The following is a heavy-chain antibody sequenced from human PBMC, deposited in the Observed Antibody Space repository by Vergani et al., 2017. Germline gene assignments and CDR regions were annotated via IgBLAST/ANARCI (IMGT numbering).Heavy chain of an antibody. D-gene: IGHD2-15*01. V-gene: IGHV5-51*01. CDR2: IYPGDADT. J-gene: IGHJ6*02. CDR3: ARHRGWGLVVVAATPWYYYYGMDV. Sequence: EVQLVQSGAEVKKPGESLRISCKASGYRFTGQWIGWVRQKPGKGLEWMGIIYPGDADTRYSPSFQGQVTISADRSTNTVYLQWHSLKASDTAMYYCARHRGWGLVVVAATPWYYYYGMDVWGQGTTVTVSS. CDR1: GYRFTGQW.